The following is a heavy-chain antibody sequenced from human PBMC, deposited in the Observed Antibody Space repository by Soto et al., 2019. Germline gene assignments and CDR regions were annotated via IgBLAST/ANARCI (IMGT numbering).Heavy chain of an antibody. CDR3: VGERAHLWFGELSDAFDI. Sequence: QVQLVESGGGVVQPGRSLRLSCAASGFTFSSYGMHWVRQAPGKGLEWVAVIWYDGSNKYYADSVKGRFTISRDNSKNTLYLQMNSLRAEDTAVYYCVGERAHLWFGELSDAFDIWGQGTMVTVSS. D-gene: IGHD3-10*01. J-gene: IGHJ3*02. CDR2: IWYDGSNK. V-gene: IGHV3-33*01. CDR1: GFTFSSYG.